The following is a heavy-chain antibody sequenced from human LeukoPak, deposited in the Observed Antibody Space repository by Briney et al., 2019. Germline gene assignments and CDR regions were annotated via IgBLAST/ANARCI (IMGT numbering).Heavy chain of an antibody. J-gene: IGHJ5*02. D-gene: IGHD5-12*01. Sequence: PGGSLRLSCAVSGFTFSSYSMKWVRHAPGKGLEWVSSISSSSSYIYYADSVKGRFTISRDNAKNSLYLQMNSLRAEDTAVYYCARDRRVATMRGAYWFDPWGQGTLVTVSS. CDR2: ISSSSSYI. CDR1: GFTFSSYS. V-gene: IGHV3-21*01. CDR3: ARDRRVATMRGAYWFDP.